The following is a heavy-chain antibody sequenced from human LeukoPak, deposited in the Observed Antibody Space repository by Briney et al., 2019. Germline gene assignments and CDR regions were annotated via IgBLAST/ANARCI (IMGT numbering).Heavy chain of an antibody. V-gene: IGHV4-38-2*02. CDR1: GYSISSGYY. Sequence: SETLSLTCTVSGYSISSGYYWGWIRQPPGKGLEWIGSTYHSGSTYYNPSLKSRVTISVDTSKNQLSLKLSSVTAADTAVYYCARDHVRFIRRRNNVFDIWGQGTMVTVSS. D-gene: IGHD1-14*01. CDR2: TYHSGST. CDR3: ARDHVRFIRRRNNVFDI. J-gene: IGHJ3*02.